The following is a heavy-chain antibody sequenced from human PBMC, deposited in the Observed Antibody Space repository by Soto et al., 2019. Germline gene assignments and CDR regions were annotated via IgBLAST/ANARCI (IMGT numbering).Heavy chain of an antibody. V-gene: IGHV4-30-4*07. CDR2: IYYSGST. Sequence: SETLSLTCAVSGDSISSGGYSWGWIRQPPGKGLEWIGYIYYSGSTNYNPSLKSRVTISVDTSKNQFSLKLSSVTAADTAVYYCASEYYYDSSGYYPFDAFDIWGQGTMVT. CDR3: ASEYYYDSSGYYPFDAFDI. CDR1: GDSISSGGYS. J-gene: IGHJ3*02. D-gene: IGHD3-22*01.